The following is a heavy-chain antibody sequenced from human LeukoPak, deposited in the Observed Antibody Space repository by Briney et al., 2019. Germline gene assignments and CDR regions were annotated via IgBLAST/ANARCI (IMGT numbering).Heavy chain of an antibody. Sequence: SETLSLTCAVYGGSISGDSWNWIRQPPGKGLEWIGETDHSGNLNYNPSLKSQVTISVDTSKNQFSLKLSSVTAADTAVYYCARGITKSDPIVVVPAAIRVTQAFDYWGQGTLVTVSS. J-gene: IGHJ4*02. CDR3: ARGITKSDPIVVVPAAIRVTQAFDY. CDR1: GGSISGDS. D-gene: IGHD2-2*01. V-gene: IGHV4-34*01. CDR2: TDHSGNL.